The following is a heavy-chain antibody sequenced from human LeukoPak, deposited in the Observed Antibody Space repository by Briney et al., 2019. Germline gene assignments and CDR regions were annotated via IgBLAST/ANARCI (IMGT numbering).Heavy chain of an antibody. CDR2: IYHSGST. J-gene: IGHJ4*02. CDR3: ARASTYYYGSGSYYFDY. D-gene: IGHD3-10*01. Sequence: SQTLSLTCAVSGGSISSGGYSWSWIRQPPGTGLEWIGYIYHSGSTYYNPSLKSRVTISVDRSKNQFSLKLSSVTAADTAVYYCARASTYYYGSGSYYFDYWGQGTLVTVSS. V-gene: IGHV4-30-2*01. CDR1: GGSISSGGYS.